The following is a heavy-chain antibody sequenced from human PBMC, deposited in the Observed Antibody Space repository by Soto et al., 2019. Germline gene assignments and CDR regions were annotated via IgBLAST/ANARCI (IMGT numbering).Heavy chain of an antibody. V-gene: IGHV3-30-3*01. CDR1: GFTFSSYS. D-gene: IGHD2-21*01. CDR2: MSYDGNSK. Sequence: PGGSLRLSCAASGFTFSSYSMHWVCQAPGKGLEWVAAMSYDGNSKYFADSVKGRFTISRDNSKNTLSLQMNSLGTEDSAVYYCARGRTVRDHDDFDCWGQGTLVTVSS. CDR3: ARGRTVRDHDDFDC. J-gene: IGHJ4*02.